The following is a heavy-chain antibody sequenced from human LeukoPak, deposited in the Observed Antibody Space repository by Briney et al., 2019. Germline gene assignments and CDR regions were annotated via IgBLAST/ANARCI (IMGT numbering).Heavy chain of an antibody. CDR2: IKQDGSEK. J-gene: IGHJ4*02. D-gene: IGHD6-19*01. CDR1: GFTFSNYW. V-gene: IGHV3-7*01. Sequence: GGSLRLSCAASGFTFSNYWMSWVRQAPGKGLEWVANIKQDGSEKYYVDSVKGRFTISRDNAKKSLYLQMNSLRVEDTAVYYCAREAVAGFGYWGQGTLVTVSS. CDR3: AREAVAGFGY.